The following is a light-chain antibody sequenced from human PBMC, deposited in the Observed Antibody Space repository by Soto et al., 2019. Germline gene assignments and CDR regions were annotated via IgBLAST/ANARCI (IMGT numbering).Light chain of an antibody. J-gene: IGKJ1*01. CDR2: LGS. CDR3: MQALQSPWT. CDR1: QSLLHSNGYNY. V-gene: IGKV2-28*01. Sequence: DIVMTQSPLSLPVTPGEPASISCRSSQSLLHSNGYNYLDWYLQKPGQSPQLLISLGSNRASGVPDRFGGSGSGTDFTLKITRVEAEDVGLYYCMQALQSPWTFGQGTKVEIK.